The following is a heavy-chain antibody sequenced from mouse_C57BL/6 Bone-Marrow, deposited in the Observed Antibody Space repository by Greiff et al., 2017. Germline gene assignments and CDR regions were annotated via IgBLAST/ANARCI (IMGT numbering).Heavy chain of an antibody. Sequence: EVKVEESGGGLVQPGGSMKLSCAASGFTFSDDWMDWVRQSPEKGLEWVAEMRNKANNHATFYAESVKGRFTISRDDSKSSVYLQMNSLRAEDTGIYYCTRPGDYDRGVAYWGQGTLVTVSA. CDR3: TRPGDYDRGVAY. D-gene: IGHD2-4*01. CDR2: MRNKANNHAT. CDR1: GFTFSDDW. J-gene: IGHJ3*01. V-gene: IGHV6-6*01.